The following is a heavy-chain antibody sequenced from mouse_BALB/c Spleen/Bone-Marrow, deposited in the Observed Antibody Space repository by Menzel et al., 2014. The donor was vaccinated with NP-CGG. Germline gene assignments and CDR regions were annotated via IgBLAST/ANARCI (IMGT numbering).Heavy chain of an antibody. CDR2: IDPFNGVT. CDR3: ARRVITTGPGFAY. J-gene: IGHJ3*01. Sequence: VQLQQSGPELMKPGASVKISCKASGYSFTNYYIHWVKQSHGKSLEWIGYIDPFNGVTTYNQKFKGKATLTVDKSSNTAYMHLNSLTSEDSAVFYCARRVITTGPGFAYWGQGTLVTVSA. CDR1: GYSFTNYY. V-gene: IGHV1S135*01. D-gene: IGHD2-4*01.